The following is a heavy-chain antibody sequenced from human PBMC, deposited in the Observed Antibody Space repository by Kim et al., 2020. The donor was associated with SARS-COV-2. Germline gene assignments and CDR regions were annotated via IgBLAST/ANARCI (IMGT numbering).Heavy chain of an antibody. J-gene: IGHJ4*02. V-gene: IGHV4-34*01. CDR3: ARITSGWTPFDY. D-gene: IGHD1-20*01. Sequence: THNPARKGRVTRSVDTSKNQFSLKLSSVTAADTAVYYCARITSGWTPFDYWGQGTLVTVSS.